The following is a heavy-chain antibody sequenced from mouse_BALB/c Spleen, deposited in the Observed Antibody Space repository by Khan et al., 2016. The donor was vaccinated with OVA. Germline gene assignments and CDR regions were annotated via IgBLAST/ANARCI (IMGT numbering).Heavy chain of an antibody. J-gene: IGHJ3*01. CDR3: AGAGYGSPFAY. CDR1: GYTFTSFW. V-gene: IGHV1-74*01. D-gene: IGHD1-1*01. CDR2: IDPSKSET. Sequence: QVQLQQSGPELVRPGASVKMSCKASGYTFTSFWIHWVKQRPGQGLEWIGMIDPSKSETRLNQKFKDKATLNVDKSSNTAYMQLSRVTSTGSAVYYCAGAGYGSPFAYWGQGTLVTVSA.